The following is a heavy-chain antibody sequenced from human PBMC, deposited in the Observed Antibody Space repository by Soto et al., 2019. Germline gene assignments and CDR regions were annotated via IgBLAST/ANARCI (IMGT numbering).Heavy chain of an antibody. CDR2: IYYSGST. CDR1: GGSISSGGYY. Sequence: SETLSLTCTVSGGSISSGGYYWSWIRQHPGKGLEWIGYIYYSGSTYYNPSLKSRVTISVDTSKNQFSLKLSSVTAADTAVYYCARGPFGVVIMDVYYYYYMDVWGKETTVTVSS. D-gene: IGHD3-3*01. CDR3: ARGPFGVVIMDVYYYYYMDV. J-gene: IGHJ6*03. V-gene: IGHV4-31*03.